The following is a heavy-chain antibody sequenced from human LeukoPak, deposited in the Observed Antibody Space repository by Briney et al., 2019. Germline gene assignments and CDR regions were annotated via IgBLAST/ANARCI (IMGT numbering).Heavy chain of an antibody. CDR1: GFTFSSYS. D-gene: IGHD2-2*01. J-gene: IGHJ4*02. CDR3: ARDTFQPGLIDS. Sequence: GGSLRLSCAASGFTFSSYSMNWVRQAPGKGLEWVSYINTDSSDIHYADSVKGRFTISRDNARNTLYLQLSSLRAEDSAVYYCARDTFQPGLIDSWGQGTLVTVSS. CDR2: INTDSSDI. V-gene: IGHV3-21*05.